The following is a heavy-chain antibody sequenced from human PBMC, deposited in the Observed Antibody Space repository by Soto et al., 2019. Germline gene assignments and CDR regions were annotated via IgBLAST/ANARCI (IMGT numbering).Heavy chain of an antibody. D-gene: IGHD6-13*01. CDR3: ARQHIQSAGNDGFDI. CDR2: ISYEGSNK. CDR1: GFTFDDYS. J-gene: IGHJ3*02. V-gene: IGHV3-30-3*01. Sequence: QVQLVESGGGVVQPGRSLRLSCAAFGFTFDDYSMHWVRQAPGQGLEWVALISYEGSNKYYADSVKGRFTISRDNAKNTLFLEVNSLRTEDTAVYYCARQHIQSAGNDGFDIWGQGTMVTVSS.